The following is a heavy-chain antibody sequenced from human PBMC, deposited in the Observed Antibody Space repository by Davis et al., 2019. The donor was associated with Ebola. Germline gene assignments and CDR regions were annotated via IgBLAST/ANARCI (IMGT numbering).Heavy chain of an antibody. Sequence: PSETLSLTCTVSGGSISSSSYYWGWIRQPPGKGLEWIGSIYYSGITNYNPSLKSRVTMSVDTSKNQFSLKLSSVTAADTAVYYCARRVEMTIGGIYNWLDPWGQGTLVTVSS. CDR3: ARRVEMTIGGIYNWLDP. D-gene: IGHD4/OR15-4a*01. V-gene: IGHV4-39*07. CDR2: IYYSGIT. CDR1: GGSISSSSYY. J-gene: IGHJ5*02.